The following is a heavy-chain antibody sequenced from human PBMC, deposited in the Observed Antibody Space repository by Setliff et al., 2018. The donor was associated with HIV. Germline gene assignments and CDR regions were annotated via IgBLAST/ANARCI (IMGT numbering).Heavy chain of an antibody. CDR2: IYHTGST. D-gene: IGHD6-19*01. CDR3: ARGVRDNSGWSSYYFDY. V-gene: IGHV4-38-2*01. J-gene: IGHJ4*02. CDR1: GYSIGSGYY. Sequence: PSETLSLTCAVSGYSIGSGYYWGWIRQPPGKGLEWVGSIYHTGSTYYNPSLKSRVTTSVDTSKKQFSLRLTSVTAADTAVYYCARGVRDNSGWSSYYFDYWGQGTLVTVSS.